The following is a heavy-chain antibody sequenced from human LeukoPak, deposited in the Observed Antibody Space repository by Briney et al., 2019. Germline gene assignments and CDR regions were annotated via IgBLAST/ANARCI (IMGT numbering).Heavy chain of an antibody. V-gene: IGHV1-46*01. J-gene: IGHJ3*02. D-gene: IGHD3-22*01. Sequence: GASVKVSCKASGYTFTGYYMHWVRQAPGQGLEWMGIINPSGGSTSYAQKFQGRVTMTRDTSTSTVYMELSSLRSEDTAVYYCARGMIPVVGGGAFDIWGQGTMVTVSS. CDR3: ARGMIPVVGGGAFDI. CDR2: INPSGGST. CDR1: GYTFTGYY.